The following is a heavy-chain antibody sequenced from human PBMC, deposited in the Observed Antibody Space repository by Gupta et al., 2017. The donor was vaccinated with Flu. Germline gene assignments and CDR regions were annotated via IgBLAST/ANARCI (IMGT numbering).Heavy chain of an antibody. Sequence: EVQLVESGGGLVQPGGPLRLSCAASGFTFSGSYLQWVRQAPGKGLVWVSRINPDGSSTTYADSVKGRFTISRDNAKNTLYLQMNSLGADDTAVYYCATVTTGCWGQGTLVTVSS. J-gene: IGHJ4*02. CDR3: ATVTTGC. D-gene: IGHD4-17*01. V-gene: IGHV3-74*03. CDR2: INPDGSST. CDR1: GFTFSGSY.